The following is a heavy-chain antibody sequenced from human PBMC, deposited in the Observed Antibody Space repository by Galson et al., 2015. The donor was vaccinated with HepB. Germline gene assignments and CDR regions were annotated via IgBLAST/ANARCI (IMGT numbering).Heavy chain of an antibody. CDR2: IYYSGST. Sequence: ETLSLTCTVSGGSISSYYWSWIRQPPGKGPEWIGYIYYSGSTNYNPSLKSRVTISVDTSKNQFSLKLSSVTAADTAVYYCARVERGYSYGNKDAFDIWGQGTMVTVSS. J-gene: IGHJ3*02. V-gene: IGHV4-59*01. D-gene: IGHD5-18*01. CDR3: ARVERGYSYGNKDAFDI. CDR1: GGSISSYY.